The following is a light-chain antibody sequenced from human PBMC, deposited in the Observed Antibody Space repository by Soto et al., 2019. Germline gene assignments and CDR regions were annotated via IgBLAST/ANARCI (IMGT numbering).Light chain of an antibody. V-gene: IGLV2-14*01. J-gene: IGLJ1*01. CDR2: EVT. CDR3: SSFTSRFTFV. Sequence: QSVLTQRASVSGSPGRLMAICCTGTRRVVGAYNYVSWYQQHPGKAPKLMISEVTNRPSGVSDRFSGSKSGNTASLTISGLQAEDEADYYCSSFTSRFTFVFGTGTKVTVL. CDR1: RRVVGAYNY.